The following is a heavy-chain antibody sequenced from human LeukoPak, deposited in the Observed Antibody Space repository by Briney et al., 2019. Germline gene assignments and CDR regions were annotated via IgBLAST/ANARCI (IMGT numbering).Heavy chain of an antibody. D-gene: IGHD3-22*01. CDR3: ARDPVYYYDSSGYNI. J-gene: IGHJ3*02. Sequence: PRGSLRLSCAASGFTFSSYWMSWVRQAPGKGLEWVANIKQDGSEKYYVDSVKGRFTISRDNAKNSLYLQMNSLRAEDTAVYYCARDPVYYYDSSGYNIWGQGTMVTVSS. V-gene: IGHV3-7*01. CDR1: GFTFSSYW. CDR2: IKQDGSEK.